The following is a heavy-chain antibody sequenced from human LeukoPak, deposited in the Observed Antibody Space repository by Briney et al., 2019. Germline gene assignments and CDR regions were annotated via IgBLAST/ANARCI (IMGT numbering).Heavy chain of an antibody. V-gene: IGHV4-4*07. D-gene: IGHD6-13*01. J-gene: IGHJ6*03. Sequence: MASETLSLTCTVSGGSISSYYWSWIRQPAGKGLGWIGRIYTSGSTNYNPSLKSRVTMSVDTSKNQFSLKLSSVTAADTAVYYCARGGHSSWTYYYYYYYMDVWGKGTTVTVSS. CDR2: IYTSGST. CDR3: ARGGHSSWTYYYYYYYMDV. CDR1: GGSISSYY.